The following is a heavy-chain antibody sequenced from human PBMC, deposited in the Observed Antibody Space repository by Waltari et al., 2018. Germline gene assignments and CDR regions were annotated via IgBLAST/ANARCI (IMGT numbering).Heavy chain of an antibody. CDR3: ARDVGLAARPINWFDP. CDR2: IIPIFGTA. Sequence: QVQLVQSGAEVKKPGSSVKVSCKASGGTFSSYAISWVRQAPGQGLEWMGGIIPIFGTANYPQKFQGRVTITADESTSTAYMELSSLRSEDTAVYYCARDVGLAARPINWFDPWGQGTLVTVSS. CDR1: GGTFSSYA. D-gene: IGHD6-6*01. J-gene: IGHJ5*02. V-gene: IGHV1-69*01.